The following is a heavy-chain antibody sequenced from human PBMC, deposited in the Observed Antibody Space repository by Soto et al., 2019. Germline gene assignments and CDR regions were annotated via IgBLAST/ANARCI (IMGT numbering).Heavy chain of an antibody. CDR1: DYSISSGYY. CDR2: IYHSGNT. Sequence: SETLSLTCTVSDYSISSGYYWGCIRQPPGKGLEWIASIYHSGNTYYNPSLKSRVAISVDTSKNQFSLKLSSVTAADTAIYYCARSTLFDYWGQGTLVTVSS. CDR3: ARSTLFDY. J-gene: IGHJ4*02. V-gene: IGHV4-38-2*02.